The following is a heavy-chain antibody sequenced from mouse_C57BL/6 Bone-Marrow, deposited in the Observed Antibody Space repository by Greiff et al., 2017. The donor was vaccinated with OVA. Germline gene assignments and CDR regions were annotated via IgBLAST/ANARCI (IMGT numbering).Heavy chain of an antibody. J-gene: IGHJ1*03. CDR1: GFSLTSYG. Sequence: QVQLQQSGPGLVQPSQSLSITCTVSGFSLTSYGVHWVRQSPGKGLEWLGVIWRGGSTDYNAAFMSRLSITKDNSKSQVFFKMNSLQADDTAIYYCAKIPLYYGSKWYFDVWGTGTTVTVSS. CDR2: IWRGGST. V-gene: IGHV2-5*01. D-gene: IGHD1-1*01. CDR3: AKIPLYYGSKWYFDV.